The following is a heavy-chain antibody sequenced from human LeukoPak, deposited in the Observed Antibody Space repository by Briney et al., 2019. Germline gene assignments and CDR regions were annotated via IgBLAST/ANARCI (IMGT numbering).Heavy chain of an antibody. CDR2: IHSTGST. CDR1: GGSISSDSFY. CDR3: ARDAATLGPTRWFDP. J-gene: IGHJ5*02. D-gene: IGHD7-27*01. Sequence: SQTLSLTSTVSGGSISSDSFYCSWIRRPAGKGLEWIGRIHSTGSTNYNPSLKSRVTISVDTSKNQFSLKLSSVTAADTAVYYCARDAATLGPTRWFDPWGQGTLVTVSS. V-gene: IGHV4-61*02.